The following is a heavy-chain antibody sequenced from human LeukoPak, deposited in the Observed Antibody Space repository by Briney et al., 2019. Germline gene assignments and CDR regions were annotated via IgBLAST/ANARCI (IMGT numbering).Heavy chain of an antibody. CDR1: GFTFSSYE. V-gene: IGHV3-48*03. CDR3: ARAGGKIQLWLTVGHYFDY. CDR2: ISSSGSTI. Sequence: GGSLRLSCAASGFTFSSYEMNWVRQAPGKGLEWVSYISSSGSTIYYADSVKGRFTISRDNAKNSLYLQMNSLRAEDTAVYYCARAGGKIQLWLTVGHYFDYWGQGTLVTVSS. D-gene: IGHD5-18*01. J-gene: IGHJ4*02.